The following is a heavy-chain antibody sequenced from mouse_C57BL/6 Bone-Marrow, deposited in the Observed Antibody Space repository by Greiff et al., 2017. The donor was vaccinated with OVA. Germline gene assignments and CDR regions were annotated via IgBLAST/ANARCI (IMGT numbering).Heavy chain of an antibody. CDR3: ARTHYGSSYWYFDV. CDR1: GYTFTSYW. V-gene: IGHV1-69*01. CDR2: IDPSDSYT. J-gene: IGHJ1*03. D-gene: IGHD1-1*01. Sequence: QVQLQQPGAELVMPGASVKLSCKASGYTFTSYWMHWVKQRPGQGLEWIGEIDPSDSYTNYNQKFKGKSTLTVDKSSSTAYRQLSSLTSEDSAVYYCARTHYGSSYWYFDVWGTGTTVTVSS.